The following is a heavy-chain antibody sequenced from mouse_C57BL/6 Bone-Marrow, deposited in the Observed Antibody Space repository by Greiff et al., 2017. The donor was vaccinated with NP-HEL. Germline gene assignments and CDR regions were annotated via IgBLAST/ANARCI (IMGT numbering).Heavy chain of an antibody. CDR2: ISSGGDYI. J-gene: IGHJ4*01. V-gene: IGHV5-9-1*02. Sequence: EVNLVESGEGLVKPGGSLKLSCAASGFTFSSYAMSWVRQTPEKRLEWVAYISSGGDYIYYADTVKGRFTISRDNARNTLYLQMSSLKSEDTAMYYCTRDGSSYDYYAMDYWGQGTSVTVSS. CDR1: GFTFSSYA. D-gene: IGHD1-1*01. CDR3: TRDGSSYDYYAMDY.